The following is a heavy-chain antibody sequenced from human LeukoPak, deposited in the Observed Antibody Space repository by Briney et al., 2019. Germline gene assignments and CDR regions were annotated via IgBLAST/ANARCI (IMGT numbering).Heavy chain of an antibody. CDR2: INYSGIT. CDR3: ASRRDGYNEYYFDY. D-gene: IGHD5-24*01. Sequence: SETLSLTCTVSGGSITSGGYYWGWIRQPPGKGLEWIGHINYSGITYYSPFLQSRVTISVDTSKNQISLKVNSVTAADTAVYYCASRRDGYNEYYFDYWGQGTLVTVSS. V-gene: IGHV4-39*01. CDR1: GGSITSGGYY. J-gene: IGHJ4*02.